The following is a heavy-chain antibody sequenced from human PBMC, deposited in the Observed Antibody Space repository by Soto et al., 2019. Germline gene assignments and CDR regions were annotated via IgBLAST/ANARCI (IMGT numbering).Heavy chain of an antibody. CDR1: GFSLTTRGVG. CDR2: IYWDDDK. D-gene: IGHD5-18*01. V-gene: IGHV2-5*02. CDR3: AHRPYGYKYYFDY. Sequence: QITLKESGPALVKPTQTLTLTCTFSGFSLTTRGVGVGWIRQPPGKAPEWLALIYWDDDKGYSPSLKNRLTITKDTSKTQVVLTMTNLDPVDTATYYCAHRPYGYKYYFDYWGQGTLVTVSS. J-gene: IGHJ4*02.